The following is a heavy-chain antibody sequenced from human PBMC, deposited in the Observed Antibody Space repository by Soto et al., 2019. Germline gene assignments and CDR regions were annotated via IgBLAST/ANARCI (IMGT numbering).Heavy chain of an antibody. CDR1: GGSISSGGYY. D-gene: IGHD3-9*01. Sequence: QVQLQESGPGLVKPSQTLSLTCTVSGGSISSGGYYWSWIRQHPGKGLEWIGYIYYSGSTYYNPYLKSRFTXXVXTXXHHVSLKLSSVTAADTAVYYCARDRITISLYGMDVWGQGTTVTVSS. CDR2: IYYSGST. J-gene: IGHJ6*02. V-gene: IGHV4-31*03. CDR3: ARDRITISLYGMDV.